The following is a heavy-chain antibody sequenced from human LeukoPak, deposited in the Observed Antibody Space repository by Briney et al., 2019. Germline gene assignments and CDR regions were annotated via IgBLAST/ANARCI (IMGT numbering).Heavy chain of an antibody. J-gene: IGHJ4*02. CDR3: ARDYYDSSGYQSPIDY. CDR2: INPSGGST. CDR1: GYTFTSYY. Sequence: ASVKVSCKASGYTFTSYYMHWVRQAPGQGLEWMGIINPSGGSTRYAQKFQGRVTMPRDTSTSTVYMELSSLSSEDTAVYYCARDYYDSSGYQSPIDYGGEGTLDSVSS. V-gene: IGHV1-46*01. D-gene: IGHD3-22*01.